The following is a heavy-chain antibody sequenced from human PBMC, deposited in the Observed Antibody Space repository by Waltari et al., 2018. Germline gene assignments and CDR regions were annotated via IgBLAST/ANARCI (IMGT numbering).Heavy chain of an antibody. V-gene: IGHV3-74*01. J-gene: IGHJ4*02. CDR2: INSDESST. Sequence: EVQLVESGGGLVQPGGSLRLSCAASGLTIRGYWMHWGRQAPGKGPVWISRINSDESSTNYADSVRGRFTISRDNAKNTLYLQMDSLRVEDTAVYYCVRYSSGSFDWGQGALVTVSS. CDR1: GLTIRGYW. CDR3: VRYSSGSFD. D-gene: IGHD6-19*01.